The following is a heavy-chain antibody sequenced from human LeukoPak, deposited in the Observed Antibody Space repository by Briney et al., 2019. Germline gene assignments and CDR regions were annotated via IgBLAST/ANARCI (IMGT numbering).Heavy chain of an antibody. J-gene: IGHJ3*02. CDR2: ISDSGVGT. V-gene: IGHV3-23*01. CDR3: AKLTFDI. CDR1: GFTFSNYA. Sequence: GGSLRLSCAASGFTFSNYAMSWVRQAPGKGLEWVSAISDSGVGTYYADSVKGRFTISRDNSKNTLYLQMNSLRAEDTALYYRAKLTFDIWGQGTMVTVSS.